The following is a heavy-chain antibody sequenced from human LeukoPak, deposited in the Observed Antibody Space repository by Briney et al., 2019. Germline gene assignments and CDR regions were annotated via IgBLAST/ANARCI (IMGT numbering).Heavy chain of an antibody. CDR2: ISSSGSSI. Sequence: GGSLRLSCAASGFTFSDYHVSWIRQAPGKGLEWVSYISSSGSSIYYADSVKGRFTISRDNAKNSLYLHMNSLRAEDTAVYYCARDGYYDFWSGRNFYMDVWGKGTPVTVSS. J-gene: IGHJ6*03. D-gene: IGHD3-3*01. CDR1: GFTFSDYH. CDR3: ARDGYYDFWSGRNFYMDV. V-gene: IGHV3-11*04.